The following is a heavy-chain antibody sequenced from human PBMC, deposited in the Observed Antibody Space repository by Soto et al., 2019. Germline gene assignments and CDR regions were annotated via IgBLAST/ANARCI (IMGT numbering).Heavy chain of an antibody. Sequence: SETLSLTCAVSGGSISSSNWWSWVRQPPGKGLEWIGEINHRAITTYNPSLKSRVTISVDTSKNQFSLKLSSVTAADTAVYYCARDQGTLVYWGQGTLVTVSS. J-gene: IGHJ4*02. CDR3: ARDQGTLVY. D-gene: IGHD1-1*01. V-gene: IGHV4-4*02. CDR2: INHRAIT. CDR1: GGSISSSNW.